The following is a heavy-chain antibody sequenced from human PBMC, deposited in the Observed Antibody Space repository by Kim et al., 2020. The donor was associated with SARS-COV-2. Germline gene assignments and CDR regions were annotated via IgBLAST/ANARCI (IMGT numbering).Heavy chain of an antibody. CDR1: GYTFTSYD. CDR3: ARGEKRIAARPPYY. Sequence: ASVKVSCKASGYTFTSYDINWVRQATGQGLEWMGWMNPNSGNTGYAQKFQGRVTMTRNTSISTAYMELSSLRSEDTAVYYCARGEKRIAARPPYYWGQGTLVTVSS. CDR2: MNPNSGNT. J-gene: IGHJ4*02. D-gene: IGHD6-6*01. V-gene: IGHV1-8*01.